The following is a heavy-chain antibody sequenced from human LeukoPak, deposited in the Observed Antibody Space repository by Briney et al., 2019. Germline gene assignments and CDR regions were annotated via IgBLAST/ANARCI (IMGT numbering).Heavy chain of an antibody. CDR2: ISSSSSYI. CDR3: AGRCSSTSCYDIEFAY. CDR1: GLTFSSYS. Sequence: PGGSLRLSCAASGLTFSSYSMNWVRQAPGKGREWVSSISSSSSYIYYADSVKGRFTISRDNAKNSLYLQMNSLRAEDTAVYYCAGRCSSTSCYDIEFAYWGQGTLVTVSS. V-gene: IGHV3-21*01. J-gene: IGHJ4*02. D-gene: IGHD2-2*01.